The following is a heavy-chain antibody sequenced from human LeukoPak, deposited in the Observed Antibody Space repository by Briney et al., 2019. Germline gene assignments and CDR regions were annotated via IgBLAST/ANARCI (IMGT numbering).Heavy chain of an antibody. J-gene: IGHJ4*02. V-gene: IGHV1-69*01. CDR3: ARVSGSGSPFDY. CDR1: GGTFSSYA. Sequence: SVKVSCKASGGTFSSYAISWVRQAPGQGLEWMGGIIPIFGTANYAQKFQGRVTITADESTSTAYMELSSLRSEDTAVYYCARVSGSGSPFDYWGQGTLVTVSS. D-gene: IGHD2-15*01. CDR2: IIPIFGTA.